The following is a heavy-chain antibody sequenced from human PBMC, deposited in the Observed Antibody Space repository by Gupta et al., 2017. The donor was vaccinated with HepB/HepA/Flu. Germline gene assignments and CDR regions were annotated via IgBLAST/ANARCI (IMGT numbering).Heavy chain of an antibody. V-gene: IGHV3-21*01. J-gene: IGHJ3*02. D-gene: IGHD3-16*01. CDR3: ARLLWGLGGAFDI. CDR2: ISSSSSYI. Sequence: EVQLVESGGGLVKPGGSLRLSCAASGFTFSSYSMNWVRQAPGKGLEWVSSISSSSSYIYYADSVKGRFTISRDNAKNSLYLQMNSLRAEDTAVYYCARLLWGLGGAFDIWGQGTMVTVSS. CDR1: GFTFSSYS.